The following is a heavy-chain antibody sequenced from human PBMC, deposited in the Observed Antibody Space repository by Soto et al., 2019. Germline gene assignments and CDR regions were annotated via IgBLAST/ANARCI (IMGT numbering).Heavy chain of an antibody. D-gene: IGHD3-10*01. V-gene: IGHV4-31*02. CDR3: ARGCVIYYAFDY. Sequence: RQPPGKGLEWIGYIYYSGSTYYNPSLKSRVTISVDTSKNQFSLKLDSVTAADTAVYFCARGCVIYYAFDYWGQVTLVTVSA. J-gene: IGHJ4*02. CDR2: IYYSGST.